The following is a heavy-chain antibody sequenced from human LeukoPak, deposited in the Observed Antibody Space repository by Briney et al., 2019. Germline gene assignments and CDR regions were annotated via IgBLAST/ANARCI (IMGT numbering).Heavy chain of an antibody. V-gene: IGHV3-30*04. J-gene: IGHJ4*02. D-gene: IGHD1-26*01. Sequence: GGSLRLSCAASRFTFSVYAIHWVRQAPGKGLEWVAVISYDGGSEYYADSVKGRFTISRDNSKNALYLQMNSLRAEDTAVYYCARTPTNSGSYFDYWGQGTLVTVSS. CDR1: RFTFSVYA. CDR3: ARTPTNSGSYFDY. CDR2: ISYDGGSE.